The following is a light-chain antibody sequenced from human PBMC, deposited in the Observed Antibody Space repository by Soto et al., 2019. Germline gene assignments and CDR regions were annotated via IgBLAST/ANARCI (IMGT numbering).Light chain of an antibody. Sequence: EIVLTQSPGTLSLSPGERATLSCRASQSVNIFLAWFQQKPGQAPRLLIFHASNRATGVPDRFSGSGSGTDFPLPITRLEPEDSAVYYCHHYVGSPWAFGQGTRVEIK. J-gene: IGKJ1*01. CDR1: QSVNIF. V-gene: IGKV3-20*01. CDR2: HAS. CDR3: HHYVGSPWA.